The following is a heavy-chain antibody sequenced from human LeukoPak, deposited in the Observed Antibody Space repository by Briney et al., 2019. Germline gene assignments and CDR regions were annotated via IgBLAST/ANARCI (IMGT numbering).Heavy chain of an antibody. D-gene: IGHD1-26*01. CDR1: GFTFSSYG. J-gene: IGHJ4*02. V-gene: IGHV3-30*18. Sequence: PGGSLRLSCAASGFTFSSYGMHWARQAPGKGLEWVAVISYDGSNKYYADSVKGRFTISRDNSKNTLYLQMNSLRAEDTAVYYCAKENHGIVGATTLIDYWGQGTLVTVSS. CDR2: ISYDGSNK. CDR3: AKENHGIVGATTLIDY.